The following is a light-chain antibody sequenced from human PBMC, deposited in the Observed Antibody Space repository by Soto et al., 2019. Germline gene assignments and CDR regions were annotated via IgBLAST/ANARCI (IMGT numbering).Light chain of an antibody. CDR3: QQLNSYPRT. CDR2: AAS. CDR1: QGIRSF. J-gene: IGKJ1*01. Sequence: DIQLTQSPSFLSASVGDRVTITCRASQGIRSFLAWYQQKPGKAPKLLIYAASTLQSGVPSRFSGSGSGTELALTISSLQPQDFATHYCQQLNSYPRTFGQGTKVEIK. V-gene: IGKV1-9*01.